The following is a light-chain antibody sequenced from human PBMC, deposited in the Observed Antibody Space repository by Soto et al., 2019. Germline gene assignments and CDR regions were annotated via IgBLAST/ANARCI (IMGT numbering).Light chain of an antibody. J-gene: IGLJ2*01. CDR2: RNN. CDR1: SSNIGSNY. CDR3: AACDDSLSVVV. V-gene: IGLV1-47*01. Sequence: QSVLTQPPSTSGTPGQRVNISCSGSSSNIGSNYVYWYQQLPGTAPKLLIYRNNQRPSGLPDRFSGSRSGTSASLAISGLRSEDEADYYCAACDDSLSVVVFGGGTKVTVL.